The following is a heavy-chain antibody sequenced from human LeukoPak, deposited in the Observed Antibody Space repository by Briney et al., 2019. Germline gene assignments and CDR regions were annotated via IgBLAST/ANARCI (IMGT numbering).Heavy chain of an antibody. CDR1: GLTFSSYE. D-gene: IGHD3-3*01. CDR2: ISSSGSTI. V-gene: IGHV3-48*03. Sequence: GGSLRLSCAASGLTFSSYEMNWVRQAPGKGLEWVSYISSSGSTIYYADSVKGRFTISRDNAKNSLYLQMNSLRAEDTAVYYCARDRPIDFWSGYYTGGAGVFDYWGQGTLVTVSS. J-gene: IGHJ4*02. CDR3: ARDRPIDFWSGYYTGGAGVFDY.